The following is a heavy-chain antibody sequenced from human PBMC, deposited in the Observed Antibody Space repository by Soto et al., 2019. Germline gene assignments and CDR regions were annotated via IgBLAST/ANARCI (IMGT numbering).Heavy chain of an antibody. J-gene: IGHJ4*02. CDR1: GGSISSGGAYY. D-gene: IGHD2-15*01. CDR2: LHYSGST. V-gene: IGHV4-30-4*01. CDR3: AWCSQGLGNFAS. Sequence: QVQLQESGPGLVKPSQTLSLTCAVSGGSISSGGAYYWSWIRQSPGKGLEWIAYLHYSGSTYYNCALKSGAAMSVDTGKSLSCLEVSLVTAAQTAVYCCAWCSQGLGNFASWGQGTLVTVSS.